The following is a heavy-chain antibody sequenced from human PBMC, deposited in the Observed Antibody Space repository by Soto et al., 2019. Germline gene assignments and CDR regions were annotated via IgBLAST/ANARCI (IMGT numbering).Heavy chain of an antibody. Sequence: EGSLRLSCAASEFTLSTYAMSWVRQAPGKGLEWVSAISGSGDSTYYVDSVKGRFIISRDTSKNTLYLQMNSLRAEDTALYYCAKSYSSNWYDYFEHWGQGTLVTVS. CDR1: EFTLSTYA. CDR2: ISGSGDST. D-gene: IGHD6-13*01. CDR3: AKSYSSNWYDYFEH. V-gene: IGHV3-23*01. J-gene: IGHJ4*02.